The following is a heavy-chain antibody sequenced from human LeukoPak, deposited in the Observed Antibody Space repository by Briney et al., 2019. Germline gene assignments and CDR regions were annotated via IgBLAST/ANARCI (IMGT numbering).Heavy chain of an antibody. CDR1: GFIFSNYG. D-gene: IGHD1-1*01. CDR3: TRDWNDLDC. CDR2: ISYDGSNK. Sequence: PGRSLRLSCAASGFIFSNYGMHWVRQAPGKGLEWVAVISYDGSNKYYADSVKGRFTISRDNSRNMLYLQMNSLRAEDTAVYYSTRDWNDLDCWGQGTLVTVSS. J-gene: IGHJ4*02. V-gene: IGHV3-30*03.